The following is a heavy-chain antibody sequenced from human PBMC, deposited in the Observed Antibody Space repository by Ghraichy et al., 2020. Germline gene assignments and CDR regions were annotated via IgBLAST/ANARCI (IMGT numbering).Heavy chain of an antibody. CDR1: GYTFTSYG. V-gene: IGHV1-18*01. Sequence: ASVKVSCKASGYTFTSYGISWVRQAPGQGLEWMGWISAYNGNTNYAQKLQGRVTMTTDTSTSTAYMELRSLRSDDTAVYYCARDQNDISHYYGMDVWGQGTTVTVSS. J-gene: IGHJ6*02. CDR3: ARDQNDISHYYGMDV. CDR2: ISAYNGNT. D-gene: IGHD3-9*01.